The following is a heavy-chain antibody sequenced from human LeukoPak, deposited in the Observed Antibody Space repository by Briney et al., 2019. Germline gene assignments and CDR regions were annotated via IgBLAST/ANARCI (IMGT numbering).Heavy chain of an antibody. CDR1: GFTFSRFA. V-gene: IGHV3-23*01. CDR2: ISGNGHQT. CDR3: AKDANYYDSSGYLIPFDY. Sequence: GGSRRLSCSASGFTFSRFAMTWVRQLPGRGLEWVSSISGNGHQTYYADSVKGRFSVSRDNSKNILYLQMDSLRADDWALYYCAKDANYYDSSGYLIPFDYWGQGTLVTVSS. J-gene: IGHJ4*02. D-gene: IGHD3-22*01.